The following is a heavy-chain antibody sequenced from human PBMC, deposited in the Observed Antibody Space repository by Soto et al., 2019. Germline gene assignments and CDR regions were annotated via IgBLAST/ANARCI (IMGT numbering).Heavy chain of an antibody. CDR3: ARQSSSTNPPFWFDP. Sequence: QLQLQESGPGLVKPSETLSLTCTVSGGSISSSSYYWGWIRQPPGKGLEWIGSIYYSGSTYYNPSLKSRVTISVDTSKNQFSLKLSSVTAADTAVYYCARQSSSTNPPFWFDPWGQGTLVTVSS. CDR1: GGSISSSSYY. V-gene: IGHV4-39*01. CDR2: IYYSGST. J-gene: IGHJ5*02. D-gene: IGHD6-13*01.